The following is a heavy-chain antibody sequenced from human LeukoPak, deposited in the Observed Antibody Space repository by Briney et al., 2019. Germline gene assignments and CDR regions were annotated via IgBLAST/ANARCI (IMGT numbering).Heavy chain of an antibody. CDR2: IYYSGST. D-gene: IGHD2-8*01. CDR1: GGSISSYY. Sequence: SETLSLTCTVSGGSISSYYWSWIRQPPGKGLEWIGYIYYSGSTNYNPSLKSRVTISVDTSKNQFSLKLSSVTAADTAVYYCARVGGGYCTNGVCTDDAFDIWGQGTMVTVSS. CDR3: ARVGGGYCTNGVCTDDAFDI. V-gene: IGHV4-59*01. J-gene: IGHJ3*02.